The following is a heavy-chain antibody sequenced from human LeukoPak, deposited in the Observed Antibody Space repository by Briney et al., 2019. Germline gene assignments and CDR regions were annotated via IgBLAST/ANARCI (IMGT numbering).Heavy chain of an antibody. V-gene: IGHV1-8*01. Sequence: ASVKVSCKASGYTFTSYDINWVRQAAGQGLEWMGWMNPNSGNTGYAQKFQGRVTMTRNTSISTAYMELSSLRSEDTAVYYCARGEQQLENWFDPWGQGTLVTVSS. D-gene: IGHD6-13*01. J-gene: IGHJ5*02. CDR2: MNPNSGNT. CDR1: GYTFTSYD. CDR3: ARGEQQLENWFDP.